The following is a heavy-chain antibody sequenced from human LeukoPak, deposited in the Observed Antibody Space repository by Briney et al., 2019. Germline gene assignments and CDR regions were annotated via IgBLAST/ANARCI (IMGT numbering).Heavy chain of an antibody. V-gene: IGHV5-51*01. CDR1: GYSFTSYW. CDR3: ARPITMIVGTLSAFDI. Sequence: GESLKISCKGFGYSFTSYWIGWVRQMPGKGLEWMGIIYPGDSDTRYSPSFQGQVTISADKSISTAYLQWSSLKASDTAMYYCARPITMIVGTLSAFDIWGQGTMVTVSS. CDR2: IYPGDSDT. D-gene: IGHD3-22*01. J-gene: IGHJ3*02.